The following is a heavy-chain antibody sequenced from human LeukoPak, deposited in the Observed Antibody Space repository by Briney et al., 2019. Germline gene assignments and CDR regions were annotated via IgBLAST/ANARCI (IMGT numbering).Heavy chain of an antibody. CDR3: ARQWGSGYLYYFDY. CDR1: GGSFSGYY. D-gene: IGHD5-12*01. J-gene: IGHJ4*02. Sequence: PSETLSLTCAVYGGSFSGYYWSWIRQPPGKGLEWIGYIYYSGSTNYNPSLKSRVTISVDTSKNQFSLKLNSVTAADTAVYYCARQWGSGYLYYFDYWGQGTLVTVSS. V-gene: IGHV4-59*08. CDR2: IYYSGST.